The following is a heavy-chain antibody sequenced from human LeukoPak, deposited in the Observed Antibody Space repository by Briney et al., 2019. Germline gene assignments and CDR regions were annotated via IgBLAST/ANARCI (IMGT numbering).Heavy chain of an antibody. CDR2: INPDSGAT. J-gene: IGHJ5*02. Sequence: ASVKVSCKASGYTFTDYYVHWVRQAPGQGLEWMGWINPDSGATNYAPKFQGRVTMSRDTSISTAYMELNSLRSDDTAVYYCARDPGEILFDPWGQGTLVTVSS. CDR1: GYTFTDYY. CDR3: ARDPGEILFDP. D-gene: IGHD2-15*01. V-gene: IGHV1-2*02.